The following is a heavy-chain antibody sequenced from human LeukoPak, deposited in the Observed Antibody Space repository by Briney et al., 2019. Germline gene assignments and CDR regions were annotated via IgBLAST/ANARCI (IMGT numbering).Heavy chain of an antibody. CDR1: GGSFSGYY. CDR3: ARTSPHYDFWSVIYYYMDV. CDR2: INHSGST. V-gene: IGHV4-34*01. D-gene: IGHD3-3*01. Sequence: SETLSLNCAVYGGSFSGYYWSWIRQPPGKGLEWIGEINHSGSTNYNPSLKSRVTISVDTSKNQFSLKLSSVTAADTAVYYCARTSPHYDFWSVIYYYMDVWGKGTTVTVSS. J-gene: IGHJ6*03.